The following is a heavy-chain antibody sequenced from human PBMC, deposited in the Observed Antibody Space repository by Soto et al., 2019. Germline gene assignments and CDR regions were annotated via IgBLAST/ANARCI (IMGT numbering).Heavy chain of an antibody. Sequence: QVQLQESGPGLVKPSETLSLTCTVSGGSISSYYWSWIRQPPGKGLEWIGYIYYSGSTNYNPSLKSRVTISVDTSKNQCALKLSSVTAADTAVYYCARRGSGSKTFDIWGQGTMVTVSS. CDR3: ARRGSGSKTFDI. CDR1: GGSISSYY. CDR2: IYYSGST. J-gene: IGHJ3*02. D-gene: IGHD1-26*01. V-gene: IGHV4-59*08.